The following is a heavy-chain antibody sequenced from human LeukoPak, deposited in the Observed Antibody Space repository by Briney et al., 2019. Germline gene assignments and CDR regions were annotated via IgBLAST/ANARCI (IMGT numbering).Heavy chain of an antibody. CDR2: IYWNDDK. V-gene: IGHV2-5*01. CDR1: GFSLSTSGVG. D-gene: IGHD3-22*01. CDR3: AHSLRYDSVFDY. Sequence: SGPTRVKPTQTLTLTCTFSGFSLSTSGVGVGWIRQPPGMAFTWLALIYWNDDKPYSPSLKSRLTITKDTSKNQVVLTTTNMDPVDTATYYCAHSLRYDSVFDYWGQGTLVTVSS. J-gene: IGHJ4*02.